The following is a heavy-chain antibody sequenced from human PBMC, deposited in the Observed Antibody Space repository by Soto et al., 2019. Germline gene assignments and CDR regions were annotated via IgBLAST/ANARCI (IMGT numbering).Heavy chain of an antibody. J-gene: IGHJ5*02. CDR1: GGSFSGYY. Sequence: SETLSLTCAVYGGSFSGYYWSWIRQPPGKGLEWIGEINHSGSTNYNPSLKSRVTISVDTSKNQFSLRLSPVTAADTAVYYCARGRKYYSDSSPLGQGDPWGQGTLVTVSS. V-gene: IGHV4-34*01. D-gene: IGHD3-22*01. CDR3: ARGRKYYSDSSPLGQGDP. CDR2: INHSGST.